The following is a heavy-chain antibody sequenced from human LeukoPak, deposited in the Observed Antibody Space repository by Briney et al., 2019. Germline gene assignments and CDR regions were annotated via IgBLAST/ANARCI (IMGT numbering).Heavy chain of an antibody. V-gene: IGHV4-59*02. Sequence: PSETLSLTCSVSGESVSSYFWSWVRQPPGKGLEWIAYMHYSGTTKYNASLKSRLTMSVDTSKNQFSLMLSSVTAADTAVYYCARDIRVTGATLYFDYWGQGILVTVSS. CDR1: GESVSSYF. CDR3: ARDIRVTGATLYFDY. J-gene: IGHJ4*02. CDR2: MHYSGTT. D-gene: IGHD1-26*01.